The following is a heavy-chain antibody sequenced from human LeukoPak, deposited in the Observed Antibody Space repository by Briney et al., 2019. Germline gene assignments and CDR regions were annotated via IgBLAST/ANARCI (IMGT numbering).Heavy chain of an antibody. J-gene: IGHJ6*02. V-gene: IGHV1-24*01. CDR3: ATITSTVTTARRGGMDV. CDR1: GYTLTELS. Sequence: ASVKVSCKVSGYTLTELSMHWVRQAPGKGLEWMGGFDPEDGETIYAQKFQGRVTMTEDTSTDTAYMELSSLRSEDTAVYYCATITSTVTTARRGGMDVWGQGTTVTVSS. CDR2: FDPEDGET. D-gene: IGHD4-17*01.